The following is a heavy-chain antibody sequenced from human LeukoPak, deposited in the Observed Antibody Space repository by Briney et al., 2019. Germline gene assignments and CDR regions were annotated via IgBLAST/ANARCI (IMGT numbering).Heavy chain of an antibody. CDR2: IWSDGTNR. J-gene: IGHJ4*02. CDR1: GFIFSHYG. D-gene: IGHD4-11*01. Sequence: GGSLRLSCAASGFIFSHYGMHWVRQAPGKGREWVAVIWSDGTNRYYADSVKGRFSINRDDSQKRVFLQMNILRAEDTAVYYCARDAQRGFDYSNSLQYWGQGDLVTVSS. V-gene: IGHV3-33*01. CDR3: ARDAQRGFDYSNSLQY.